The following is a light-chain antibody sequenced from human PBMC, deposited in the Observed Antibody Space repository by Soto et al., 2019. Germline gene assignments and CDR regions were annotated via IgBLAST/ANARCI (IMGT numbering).Light chain of an antibody. J-gene: IGLJ3*02. CDR1: SSNIGAGYD. Sequence: QSVLTQPPSVSGAPGQRVTISCTGSSSNIGAGYDVHWYQQLPGTAPKLLISGNSNRPSGVPARFPGSKSGPSASLAITGLQAEREADYYRQSHDSSLRGWVFGGATPLPVL. CDR3: QSHDSSLRGWV. V-gene: IGLV1-40*01. CDR2: GNS.